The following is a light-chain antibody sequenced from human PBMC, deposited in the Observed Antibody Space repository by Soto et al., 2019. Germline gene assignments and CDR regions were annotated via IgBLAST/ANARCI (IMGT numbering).Light chain of an antibody. Sequence: QSALTQPASVSGSPGQSITISCTGTSRDVGGYNYVAWYQQHPDRAPKVMISEVSNRPSGVSNRFSGSKSGNTASLTISGLQAEDEADYYCSSFASSSTLVVFGTGTKVTVL. CDR1: SRDVGGYNY. CDR2: EVS. V-gene: IGLV2-14*01. CDR3: SSFASSSTLVV. J-gene: IGLJ1*01.